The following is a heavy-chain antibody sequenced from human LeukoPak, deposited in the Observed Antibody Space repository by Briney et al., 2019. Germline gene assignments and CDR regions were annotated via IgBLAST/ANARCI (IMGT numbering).Heavy chain of an antibody. CDR2: ISSSGSTI. Sequence: PGGSLRLSCAASGFTFSDYYMSWIRQAPGKGLEWVSYISSSGSTIYYADSVKGRFTISRDNAKNSLYLQMNSLRAEDTAVYYCARDQPHGSWQQLVGYYFDYWGQGTLVTVSS. CDR1: GFTFSDYY. J-gene: IGHJ4*02. V-gene: IGHV3-11*01. D-gene: IGHD6-13*01. CDR3: ARDQPHGSWQQLVGYYFDY.